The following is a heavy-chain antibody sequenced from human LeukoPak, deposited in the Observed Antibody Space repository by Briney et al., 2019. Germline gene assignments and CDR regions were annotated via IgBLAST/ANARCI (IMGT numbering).Heavy chain of an antibody. CDR3: ARDNAQVPAAMRRYYYYGMDV. D-gene: IGHD2-2*01. CDR2: INPNSGGT. J-gene: IGHJ6*04. CDR1: GYTFTGYY. V-gene: IGHV1-2*02. Sequence: GASVKVSCKASGYTFTGYYMHWVRQAPGQGLEWMGWINPNSGGTNYAQKFQGRVTMTRDTSISTAYMELSRLRSEDTAVYYCARDNAQVPAAMRRYYYYGMDVWGKGTTVTVSS.